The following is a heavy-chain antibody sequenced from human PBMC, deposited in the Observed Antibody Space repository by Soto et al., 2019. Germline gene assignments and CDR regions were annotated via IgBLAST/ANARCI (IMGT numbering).Heavy chain of an antibody. V-gene: IGHV3-23*01. CDR1: GFTFSNYA. CDR3: AKFFVETGSNSGWPWSFHY. Sequence: EVQLLESGGGLVQPGRSLRLSCAASGFTFSNYAMSWVRQAPGQGLDWVSAISGSGGTTYYADSGKGRFTIPRDNSKNTLFLQMNSLRAEDAAVYYCAKFFVETGSNSGWPWSFHYWSQGTLVTVSS. CDR2: ISGSGGTT. D-gene: IGHD6-25*01. J-gene: IGHJ4*02.